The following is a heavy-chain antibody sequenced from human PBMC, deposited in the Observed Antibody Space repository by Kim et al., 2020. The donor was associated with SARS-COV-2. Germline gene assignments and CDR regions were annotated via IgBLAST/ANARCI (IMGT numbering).Heavy chain of an antibody. CDR3: ARFHTPDSGCYYSPYFDY. CDR1: GYTFTSYY. J-gene: IGHJ4*02. CDR2: INPSGCST. Sequence: ASVKVSCKESGYTFTSYYMHWVRQAPGQGLEWMGIINPSGCSTSYAQKFQGRVTMTRDTSTSTVYMELSSLRSEDTAVYYCARFHTPDSGCYYSPYFDYWGQGTLVTVSS. D-gene: IGHD1-26*01. V-gene: IGHV1-46*01.